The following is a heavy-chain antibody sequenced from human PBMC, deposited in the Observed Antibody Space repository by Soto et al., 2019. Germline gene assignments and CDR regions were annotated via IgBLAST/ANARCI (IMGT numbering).Heavy chain of an antibody. Sequence: VQVVESGGGLVQPGGSLRLSCAASGFTFSDHYMSWIRQAPGKGLEWISYINPSGTNTDYADSVKGRFTISRDNAENSLYLQMNSLRAEDSALYFCARGHHSMDVWGQGATVTVSS. J-gene: IGHJ6*02. V-gene: IGHV3-11*06. CDR1: GFTFSDHY. CDR2: INPSGTNT. CDR3: ARGHHSMDV.